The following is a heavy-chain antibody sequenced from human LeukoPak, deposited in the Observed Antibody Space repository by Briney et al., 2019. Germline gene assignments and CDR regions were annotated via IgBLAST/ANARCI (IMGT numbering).Heavy chain of an antibody. CDR1: VFTFSSYS. CDR3: ASSPGTIFGVVGDFDY. CDR2: ISNSSSYI. Sequence: GGTLTLSCAASVFTFSSYSMNWVRQAPGKGLEWVSSISNSSSYIYYADSVKRRCTISRENDKNSLYLQRNSLRAEDTAVYYCASSPGTIFGVVGDFDYWGQGTLVTVSS. V-gene: IGHV3-21*01. D-gene: IGHD3-3*01. J-gene: IGHJ4*02.